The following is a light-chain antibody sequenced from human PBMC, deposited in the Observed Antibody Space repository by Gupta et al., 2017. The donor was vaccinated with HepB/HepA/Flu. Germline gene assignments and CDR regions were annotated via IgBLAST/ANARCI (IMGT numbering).Light chain of an antibody. CDR3: CSYAGSDTLR. J-gene: IGLJ2*01. Sequence: QSALTQPRSVSGSPGQSVTISCTGTSSDVGGYNYVSWYQQHPGKAPKLMIYDVSKRPSGVPDRFSGSKSGNTASLTISGRQAEDEADYYCCSYAGSDTLRFGGGTKLTVL. CDR2: DVS. CDR1: SSDVGGYNY. V-gene: IGLV2-11*01.